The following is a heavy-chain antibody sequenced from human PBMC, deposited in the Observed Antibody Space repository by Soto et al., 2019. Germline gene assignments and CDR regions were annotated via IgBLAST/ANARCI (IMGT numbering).Heavy chain of an antibody. V-gene: IGHV3-48*01. Sequence: PGGSLRLSCAASGFTFSSYWMSWVRQAPGKGLEWVSYISSSSRTIYCADSVKGRFTISRDNAKNSLYLQMNSLRAEDTAVYYCAREWDGDGYNSGWFDPWGQGTLVTVSS. J-gene: IGHJ5*02. CDR3: AREWDGDGYNSGWFDP. D-gene: IGHD5-12*01. CDR2: ISSSSRTI. CDR1: GFTFSSYW.